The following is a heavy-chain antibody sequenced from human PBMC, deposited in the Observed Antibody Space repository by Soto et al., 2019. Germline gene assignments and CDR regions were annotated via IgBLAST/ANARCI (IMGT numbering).Heavy chain of an antibody. J-gene: IGHJ4*02. Sequence: QVQLQESGPGLVKPSGTLSLTCAVSSGSITSSNWWSWVRQPPGKGLEWIGEVSHTGNTNYIPSLKSRVTISVDKSWNQFSLRLSSVTAADTAVYYCARNRYGGYDFDYWGQGSLVTVSS. CDR2: VSHTGNT. V-gene: IGHV4-4*02. CDR1: SGSITSSNW. CDR3: ARNRYGGYDFDY. D-gene: IGHD5-12*01.